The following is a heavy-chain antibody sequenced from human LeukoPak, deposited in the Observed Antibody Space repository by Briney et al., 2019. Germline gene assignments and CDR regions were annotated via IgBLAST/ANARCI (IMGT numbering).Heavy chain of an antibody. J-gene: IGHJ6*04. CDR1: GYTFTSYY. CDR3: ASARRVDYYDSSVHTRNMNV. Sequence: GASVKVSCKASGYTFTSYYMHWVRQAPGQGLEWMGGINPNSGCSNYAQKFQGRVTITRDTSISTAYMEPSRLRSDDTAVYYCASARRVDYYDSSVHTRNMNVGGERTTLTVSS. V-gene: IGHV1-2*02. CDR2: INPNSGCS. D-gene: IGHD3-22*01.